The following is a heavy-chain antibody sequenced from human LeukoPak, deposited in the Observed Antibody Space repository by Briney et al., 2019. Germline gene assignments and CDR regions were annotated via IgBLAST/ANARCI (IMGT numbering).Heavy chain of an antibody. V-gene: IGHV4-4*07. CDR2: IYTSGST. D-gene: IGHD3-16*01. Sequence: SETLSLACTVSGGSISSYYWSWIRQPAGKGLEWIGRIYTSGSTNYNPSLKSRVTISVDTSKKQFSLKLTSVTVADTAVYYCARETSQKGAHYMDVWGKGTTVTISS. J-gene: IGHJ6*03. CDR1: GGSISSYY. CDR3: ARETSQKGAHYMDV.